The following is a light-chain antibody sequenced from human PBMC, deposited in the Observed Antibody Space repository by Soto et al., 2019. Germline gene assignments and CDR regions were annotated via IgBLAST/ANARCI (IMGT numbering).Light chain of an antibody. CDR2: DAS. CDR1: QSVRSY. J-gene: IGKJ5*01. CDR3: QQRSSWPPTIT. Sequence: EIVLTQSPATLSLSPGERATLSCRASQSVRSYLAWYQQKPGQAPRLLIYDASNRATGIPARFSGSGSGTDFTLTISSLAPEDFAVYYCQQRSSWPPTITFGQGTRLEIK. V-gene: IGKV3-11*01.